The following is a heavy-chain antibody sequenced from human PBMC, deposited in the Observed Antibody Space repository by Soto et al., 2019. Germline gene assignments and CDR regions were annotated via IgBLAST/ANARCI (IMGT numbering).Heavy chain of an antibody. V-gene: IGHV4-39*01. J-gene: IGHJ6*02. CDR2: IYYSGST. Sequence: PSETLSLTCTVSGGSISSSSYYWGWIRQPPGKGLEWIGSIYYSGSTYYNPSLKSRVTISVDTSKNQFSLKLSSVTAADTAVYYCASDGTIFGVDIYGMDVWGQGTTVTVSS. CDR1: GGSISSSSYY. CDR3: ASDGTIFGVDIYGMDV. D-gene: IGHD3-3*01.